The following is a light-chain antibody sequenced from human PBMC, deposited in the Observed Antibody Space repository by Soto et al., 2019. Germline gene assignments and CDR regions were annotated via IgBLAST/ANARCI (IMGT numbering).Light chain of an antibody. CDR1: SSDVGSYNL. CDR3: SSYTSINTLV. CDR2: EGS. V-gene: IGLV2-14*02. J-gene: IGLJ3*02. Sequence: QSALTQPASVSGSPGQSITISCTGTSSDVGSYNLVSWYQQHPGKAPKLMIYEGSKRPSGVSNRFSGSKSGNTASLTISGLQAEDEADYYCSSYTSINTLVFGGGTKLTVL.